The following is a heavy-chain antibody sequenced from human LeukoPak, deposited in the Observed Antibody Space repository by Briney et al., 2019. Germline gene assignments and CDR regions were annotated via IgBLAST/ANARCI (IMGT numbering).Heavy chain of an antibody. CDR3: ARSNGAISAAEDY. V-gene: IGHV4-59*01. CDR1: GGSINNYY. CDR2: IHYSGTT. Sequence: PSETLSLTCTVSGGSINNYYWSWIRQPPGKGLEWIGYIHYSGTTNYNPSLKSRLTMSVDTSENQFSLKLSSVTAADTAVYYCARSNGAISAAEDYWGQGTLVTVSS. D-gene: IGHD6-13*01. J-gene: IGHJ4*02.